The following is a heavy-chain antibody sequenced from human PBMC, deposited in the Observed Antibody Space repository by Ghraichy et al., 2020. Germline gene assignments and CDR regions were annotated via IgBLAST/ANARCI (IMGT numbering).Heavy chain of an antibody. CDR3: ARGGTVATIIALGVDGLDV. Sequence: LSLTCSVSGYSISSGHYWGWIRQPPGKGLEWIGSIHHSGNTQYNPSLKSRVTISADTSKNQFSLKLTSVTAADTAVYYCARGGTVATIIALGVDGLDVWGQGTSVTVSS. V-gene: IGHV4-38-2*02. CDR1: GYSISSGHY. D-gene: IGHD5-12*01. J-gene: IGHJ6*02. CDR2: IHHSGNT.